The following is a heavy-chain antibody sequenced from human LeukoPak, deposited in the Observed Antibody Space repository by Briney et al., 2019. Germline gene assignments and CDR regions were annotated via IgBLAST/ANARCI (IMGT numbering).Heavy chain of an antibody. D-gene: IGHD3-22*01. Sequence: GGSLRLSCAASGFTFSSYWMHWVRQAPGKGLVWVSRINSDGGSTSYADSVKGRFTISRDNAKNTLYLQMNSLRAEATAVYYCARVDGYYDSSGYYFPPYYYYMDVWGKGTTVTVSS. CDR1: GFTFSSYW. CDR3: ARVDGYYDSSGYYFPPYYYYMDV. J-gene: IGHJ6*03. CDR2: INSDGGST. V-gene: IGHV3-74*01.